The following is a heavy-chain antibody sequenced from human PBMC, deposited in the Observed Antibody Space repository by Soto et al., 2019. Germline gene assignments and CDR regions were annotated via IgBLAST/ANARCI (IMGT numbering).Heavy chain of an antibody. CDR2: ISGSGTYT. J-gene: IGHJ6*02. D-gene: IGHD2-2*01. Sequence: PGGSLRLSCAVSGFTFSDYYMSWIRQAPGKGLEWVAYISGSGTYTNYADSVKGRFTISRDNAKNSLYLQMNSLRDEDTAVYYCVRDGGVVIPADIGGGYGMDVWGQWTTVTVSS. CDR3: VRDGGVVIPADIGGGYGMDV. CDR1: GFTFSDYY. V-gene: IGHV3-11*06.